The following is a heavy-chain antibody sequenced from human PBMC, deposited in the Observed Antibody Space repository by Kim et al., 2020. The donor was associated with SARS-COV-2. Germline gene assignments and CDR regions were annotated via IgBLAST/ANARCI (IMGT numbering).Heavy chain of an antibody. J-gene: IGHJ6*02. D-gene: IGHD3-22*01. CDR2: ISSSSSYT. V-gene: IGHV3-11*05. CDR3: ARDHSTYYYDSSGYYRALTPEYYYYGMDV. CDR1: GFTFSDYY. Sequence: GGSLRLSCAASGFTFSDYYMSWIRQAPGKGLEWVSYISSSSSYTNYADSVKGRFTISRDNAKNSLYLQMNSLRAEDTAVCYCARDHSTYYYDSSGYYRALTPEYYYYGMDVWGQGTTVTVSS.